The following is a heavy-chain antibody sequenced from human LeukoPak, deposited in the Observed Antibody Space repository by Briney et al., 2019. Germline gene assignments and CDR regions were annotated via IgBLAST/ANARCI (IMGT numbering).Heavy chain of an antibody. CDR1: GFTVSRNY. D-gene: IGHD3-16*02. Sequence: GGSLRLSCAASGFTVSRNYMSGVRQAPGKGLEWVSVIYSGGSTYYADSVKGRFTISRDNSKNTLYLQMNSLRAEDTAVYYCARVRFMITFGRVIPNYFDYWGQGTLVTVSS. J-gene: IGHJ4*02. V-gene: IGHV3-66*01. CDR2: IYSGGST. CDR3: ARVRFMITFGRVIPNYFDY.